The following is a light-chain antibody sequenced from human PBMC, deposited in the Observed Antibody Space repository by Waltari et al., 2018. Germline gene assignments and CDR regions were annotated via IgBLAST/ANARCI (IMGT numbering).Light chain of an antibody. Sequence: EFVLTQSPGTLSLSPGERATLSCRASQSVSSGSLAWYQQKPGQAPRLLIYGASNRATGIPDRFSGSGSGTDFTLTIRRLEPEDFAVYYCQQQGRSPYTFGQGTKLEIK. CDR2: GAS. V-gene: IGKV3-20*01. CDR3: QQQGRSPYT. CDR1: QSVSSGS. J-gene: IGKJ2*01.